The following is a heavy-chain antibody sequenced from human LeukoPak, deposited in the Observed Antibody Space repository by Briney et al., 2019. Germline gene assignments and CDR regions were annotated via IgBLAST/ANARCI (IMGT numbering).Heavy chain of an antibody. CDR3: ARSRGDNNWFDP. CDR2: IYPGDSDT. J-gene: IGHJ5*02. D-gene: IGHD7-27*01. V-gene: IGHV5-51*01. Sequence: PGESLKISCKGSGYNFANYWIGWLRQMPGKGLEWMGIIYPGDSDTRYTASFQGQVTISADKSISTAYLQWSSLKASDTAMYYCARSRGDNNWFDPWGQGTLVTVSS. CDR1: GYNFANYW.